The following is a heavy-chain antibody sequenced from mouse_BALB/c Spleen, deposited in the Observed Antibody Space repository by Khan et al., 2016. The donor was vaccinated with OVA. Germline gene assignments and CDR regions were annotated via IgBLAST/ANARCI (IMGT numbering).Heavy chain of an antibody. D-gene: IGHD1-3*01. V-gene: IGHV1-5*01. CDR2: IYPGNSDT. Sequence: EVQLQQSGTVLARPGASVKMSCKASGYSLTSYWMYWVKQRPGQGLEWIGGIYPGNSDTDYNQKFKGKAKLTAGTSASTAYMELSSLTNDDSAVYYCTRGGYSSFAYWGQGTLVTVSA. CDR1: GYSLTSYW. J-gene: IGHJ3*01. CDR3: TRGGYSSFAY.